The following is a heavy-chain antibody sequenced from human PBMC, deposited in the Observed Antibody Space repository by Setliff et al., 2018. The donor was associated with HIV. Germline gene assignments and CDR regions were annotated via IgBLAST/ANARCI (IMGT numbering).Heavy chain of an antibody. CDR3: ARPFYSGTYNVPGYFQF. CDR2: IYYSGST. CDR1: RITFSSNSMN. Sequence: GSLRLSCAASRITFSSNSMNWVRQAPGKGLEWIGSIYYSGSTYYNPSLKSRVSIAVDTSKNQFSLKLTSVTAADTAVYYCARPFYSGTYNVPGYFQFWGQGTLVTVSS. D-gene: IGHD1-26*01. V-gene: IGHV4-39*01. J-gene: IGHJ1*01.